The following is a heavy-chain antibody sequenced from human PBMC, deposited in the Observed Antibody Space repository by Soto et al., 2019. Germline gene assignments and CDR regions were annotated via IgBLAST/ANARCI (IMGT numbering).Heavy chain of an antibody. D-gene: IGHD1-1*01. CDR3: ARDNVGGDLHKVELEY. CDR1: GYTFNSYV. Sequence: QVQLVQSGAEVKKPGASVKVSCKASGYTFNSYVLHWVRQAPGQRLEWMGWINAGNGKTKYSQKLQGRLTFARDTSASTAYMELSSIRSEDTAVYYCARDNVGGDLHKVELEYWGQGTLVTVAA. V-gene: IGHV1-3*01. J-gene: IGHJ4*02. CDR2: INAGNGKT.